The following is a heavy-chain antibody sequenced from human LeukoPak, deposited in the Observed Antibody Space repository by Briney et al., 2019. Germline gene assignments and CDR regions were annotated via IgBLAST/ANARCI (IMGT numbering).Heavy chain of an antibody. Sequence: SETLALTSPVSAGYCPVSHCSTNRPPQGNFLDWKGEVKERGITNCNPSLNSRVTISVDTSKNQFSLKLSSVTAADTAVYYCARVRTSHCSGGSCYATYYFDYWGQGTLVTVSS. CDR1: AGYCPVSH. CDR3: ARVRTSHCSGGSCYATYYFDY. V-gene: IGHV4-34*01. J-gene: IGHJ4*02. D-gene: IGHD2-15*01. CDR2: VKERGIT.